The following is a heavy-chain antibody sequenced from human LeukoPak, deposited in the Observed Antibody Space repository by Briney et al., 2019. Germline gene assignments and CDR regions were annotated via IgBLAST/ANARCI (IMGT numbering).Heavy chain of an antibody. CDR1: GGTFSSYA. J-gene: IGHJ3*02. CDR3: ATFRLAARTDAFDI. CDR2: IIPIFGTA. V-gene: IGHV1-69*05. D-gene: IGHD6-6*01. Sequence: SVKVSCKASGGTFSSYAISWVRQAPGQGLEWMGGIIPIFGTANYAQKFQGRVTITTDESTSTAYMELSSLRSEDTAVYYCATFRLAARTDAFDIWGQGTMVTVSS.